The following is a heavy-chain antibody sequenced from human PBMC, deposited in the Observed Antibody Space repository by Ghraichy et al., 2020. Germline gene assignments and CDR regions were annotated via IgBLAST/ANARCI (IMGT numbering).Heavy chain of an antibody. CDR3: ARHYRGRGVTTFFRGFAFDI. J-gene: IGHJ3*02. Sequence: SETLSLTCTVSGGSISSYYWSWIRQPPGKGLEWIGYIYTSGSTNYNPSLKSRVTISVDTSKNQFSLKLSSVTAADTAVYYCARHYRGRGVTTFFRGFAFDIWGQGTMVTVSS. CDR2: IYTSGST. V-gene: IGHV4-4*09. D-gene: IGHD4-11*01. CDR1: GGSISSYY.